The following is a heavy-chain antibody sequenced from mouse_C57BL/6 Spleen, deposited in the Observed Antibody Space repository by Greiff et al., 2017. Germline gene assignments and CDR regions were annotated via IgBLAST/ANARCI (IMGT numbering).Heavy chain of an antibody. CDR1: GYAFSSSW. J-gene: IGHJ3*01. V-gene: IGHV1-82*01. CDR3: ARGGYYGYAWFAY. CDR2: IYPGDGDT. D-gene: IGHD2-2*01. Sequence: QVQLQQSGPELVKPGASVKISCKASGYAFSSSWMNWVKQRPGKGLEWIGRIYPGDGDTNYNGKFKGKATLTADKSSSTAYMQLSSLTSEDSAVYFCARGGYYGYAWFAYWGQGTLVTVSA.